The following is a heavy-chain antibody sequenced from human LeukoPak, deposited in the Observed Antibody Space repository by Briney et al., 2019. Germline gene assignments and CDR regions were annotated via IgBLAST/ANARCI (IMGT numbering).Heavy chain of an antibody. CDR1: GGTFSSYA. V-gene: IGHV1-69*13. Sequence: GASVKVSCKASGGTFSSYAISWVRQAPGQGLEWMGGIIPIFGTANYAQKFQGRVTITADESTSTAYMELSSLRSEDTAVYYCARNADCTNGVCYTFDYWGQGTLVTASS. CDR2: IIPIFGTA. D-gene: IGHD2-8*01. CDR3: ARNADCTNGVCYTFDY. J-gene: IGHJ4*02.